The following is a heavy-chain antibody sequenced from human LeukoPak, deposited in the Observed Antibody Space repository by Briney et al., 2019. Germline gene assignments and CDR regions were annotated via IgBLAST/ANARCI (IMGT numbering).Heavy chain of an antibody. CDR2: INPNSGGT. Sequence: ASVKVSCKASGYAFTGYYMDWVRQAPGQGLEWMGWINPNSGGTNYAQKFQGRVTMTRDTSISTAYMELSRLRSDDTAVYYCARDSEVRGWYLRPLDYSGQGTLVTVSP. V-gene: IGHV1-2*02. J-gene: IGHJ4*02. CDR1: GYAFTGYY. CDR3: ARDSEVRGWYLRPLDY. D-gene: IGHD6-19*01.